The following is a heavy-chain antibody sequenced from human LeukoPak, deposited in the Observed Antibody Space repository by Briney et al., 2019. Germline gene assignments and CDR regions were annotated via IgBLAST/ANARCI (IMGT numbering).Heavy chain of an antibody. CDR3: ARDWPEYSSRWYTTGFDY. CDR2: ISSSSSYI. Sequence: PGGSLRLSCAASGFTFSSYSMNWVRQAPGEGLEWVPSISSSSSYIYYADSVKGRFTISRDNAKNSLYLQMNSLRAEDTAVYYCARDWPEYSSRWYTTGFDYWGQGTLVTVSS. V-gene: IGHV3-21*01. D-gene: IGHD6-19*01. J-gene: IGHJ4*02. CDR1: GFTFSSYS.